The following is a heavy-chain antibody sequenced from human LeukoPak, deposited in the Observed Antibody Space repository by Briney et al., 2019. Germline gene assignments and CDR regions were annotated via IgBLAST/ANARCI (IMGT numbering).Heavy chain of an antibody. Sequence: PSETLSLTCTVSGGSISSYHWSWIRQPPGKGLGWIGYIYYSGSTNYNPSLKSRVTISVDTSKNQFSLKLSSVTAADTAVYYCARESYYDSSGAFDYWGQGTLVTVSS. CDR3: ARESYYDSSGAFDY. V-gene: IGHV4-59*01. CDR1: GGSISSYH. CDR2: IYYSGST. J-gene: IGHJ4*02. D-gene: IGHD3-22*01.